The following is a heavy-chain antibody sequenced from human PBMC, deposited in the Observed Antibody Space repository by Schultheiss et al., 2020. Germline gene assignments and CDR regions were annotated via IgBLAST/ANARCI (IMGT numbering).Heavy chain of an antibody. D-gene: IGHD6-13*01. J-gene: IGHJ6*02. CDR1: GFTFSSYD. CDR2: IGTAGDP. CDR3: AKDYEQLEYYYYYGMDV. Sequence: GGSMRLSCAASGFTFSSYDMHWVRQATGKGLEWVSAIGTAGDPYYPGSVKGRFTISRDNSKNTLYLQMNSLRAEDTAVYYCAKDYEQLEYYYYYGMDVWGQGTTVTVSS. V-gene: IGHV3-13*05.